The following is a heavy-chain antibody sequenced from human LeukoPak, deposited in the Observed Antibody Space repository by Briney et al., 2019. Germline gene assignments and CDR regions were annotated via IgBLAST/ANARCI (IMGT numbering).Heavy chain of an antibody. CDR1: GFPFSSYG. CDR3: AGVFDI. Sequence: QPGRSLRLSCAASGFPFSSYGMHWVRQAPGKGLEWVAVLSYDGSNEYYADSVKGRFTISRDNSKNTLYLQMNSLRAEDTAVYYCAGVFDIWGQGTMVTVSS. J-gene: IGHJ3*02. CDR2: LSYDGSNE. V-gene: IGHV3-30*03.